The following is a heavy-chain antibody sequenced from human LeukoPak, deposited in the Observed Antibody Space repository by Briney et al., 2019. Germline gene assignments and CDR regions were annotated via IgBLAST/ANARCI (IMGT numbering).Heavy chain of an antibody. Sequence: SQTLSLTCTVSGGSISSGSYYWSWIRQPAGKGLEWIGRIYTSGSTNYNPSLKSRVTISVDTSKNQFSLKLSSVTAADTAVYYCARQSPPGAEAEDDYWGQGTLVTVSS. CDR2: IYTSGST. CDR3: ARQSPPGAEAEDDY. CDR1: GGSISSGSYY. V-gene: IGHV4-61*02. J-gene: IGHJ4*02. D-gene: IGHD6-13*01.